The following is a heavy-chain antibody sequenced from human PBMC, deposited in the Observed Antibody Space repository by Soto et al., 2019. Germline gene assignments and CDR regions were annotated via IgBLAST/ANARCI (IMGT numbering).Heavy chain of an antibody. J-gene: IGHJ5*02. CDR3: EREVVTAVAGSVNWFDP. CDR2: IWYDGTKK. D-gene: IGHD6-19*01. V-gene: IGHV3-33*01. Sequence: GESLRLSCVASGFSLRTYGMHWLRQAPGKGLEWVSFIWYDGTKKFYANSVKGRSTISKETSNNILYMQMSGLRAERRVVYYCEREVVTAVAGSVNWFDPWGQGTLVTVSS. CDR1: GFSLRTYG.